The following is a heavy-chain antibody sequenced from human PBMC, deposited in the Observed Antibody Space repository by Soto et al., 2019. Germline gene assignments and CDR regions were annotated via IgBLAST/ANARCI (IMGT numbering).Heavy chain of an antibody. CDR1: GFTFSDYT. V-gene: IGHV3-21*01. D-gene: IGHD2-15*01. J-gene: IGHJ4*02. CDR2: ISSSSSYK. CDR3: TVVNNDC. Sequence: EVQLVESGGGLVKPGGSLRLSCAASGFTFSDYTVNWVRQAPGKGLEWVSSISSSSSYKYYADSVKGRFTISRDNAKKSLYLHMSSLRAEDTAVYYCTVVNNDCWGQGTLVTVAS.